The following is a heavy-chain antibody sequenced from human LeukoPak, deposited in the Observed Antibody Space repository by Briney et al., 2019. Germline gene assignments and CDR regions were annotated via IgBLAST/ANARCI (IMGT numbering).Heavy chain of an antibody. V-gene: IGHV3-30*18. CDR3: AKDFSGRGAWDI. J-gene: IGHJ3*02. Sequence: GGSLRLSCAASGFTFSSYGMHWVRQAPGQGLEWVAVISYDGSNKYYADSVKGRFTISRDNSKNTLYLQMNSLRAEDTAVFYCAKDFSGRGAWDIWGQGTMVTVSS. D-gene: IGHD3-10*01. CDR2: ISYDGSNK. CDR1: GFTFSSYG.